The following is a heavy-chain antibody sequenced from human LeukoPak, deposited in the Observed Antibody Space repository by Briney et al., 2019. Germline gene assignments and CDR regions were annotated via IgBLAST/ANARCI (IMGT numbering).Heavy chain of an antibody. CDR3: ARLRVTTGFDY. Sequence: SETLSLTCTVSDGCITRSSYYWGWIRQTPGEGLDWIGSIYYSGITYYNPSLQGRVTMSVDTSKNQFSLKLNSVAVADTAVYYCARLRVTTGFDYWDQGIPVTVSS. CDR2: IYYSGIT. CDR1: DGCITRSSYY. D-gene: IGHD2-21*02. V-gene: IGHV4-39*01. J-gene: IGHJ4*02.